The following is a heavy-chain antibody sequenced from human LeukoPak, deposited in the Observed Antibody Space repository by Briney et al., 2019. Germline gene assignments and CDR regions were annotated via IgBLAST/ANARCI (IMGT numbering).Heavy chain of an antibody. CDR2: IYYTGST. Sequence: ETLSLTCPVSGGSISGHYWSWIRQPPGKGLEWIGYIYYTGSTNYNPSLKSRVTISVDTSKNQFYLKVSSVTAADTAVYYCARADYGSGSYFVDSWGQGTLVTVSS. CDR3: ARADYGSGSYFVDS. D-gene: IGHD3-10*01. J-gene: IGHJ4*02. V-gene: IGHV4-59*11. CDR1: GGSISGHY.